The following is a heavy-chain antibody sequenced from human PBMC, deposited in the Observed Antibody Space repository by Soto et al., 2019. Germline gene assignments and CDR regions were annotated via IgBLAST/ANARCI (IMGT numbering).Heavy chain of an antibody. J-gene: IGHJ4*02. V-gene: IGHV3-7*01. CDR2: IKQDGSEK. Sequence: EVQLVESGGGLVQPGGSLRLSCAASGFTFSSYWMSWVRQAPGKGLEWVANIKQDGSEKYYVDSVKGRFTISRDNAKNSLYLQMNSLRAEDTAVYYCAVENSNDGSGFDYWGQGTLVTVSS. CDR3: AVENSNDGSGFDY. CDR1: GFTFSSYW. D-gene: IGHD4-4*01.